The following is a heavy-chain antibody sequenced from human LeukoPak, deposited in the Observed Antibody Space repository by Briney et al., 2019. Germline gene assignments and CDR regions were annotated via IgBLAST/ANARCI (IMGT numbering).Heavy chain of an antibody. J-gene: IGHJ5*02. CDR2: IYYSGST. CDR3: ARNIVVVPAAINWFDP. D-gene: IGHD2-2*01. V-gene: IGHV4-59*08. Sequence: SETLSLTCTVSGGSISSYYWSWIRQPPGKGLEWLGYIYYSGSTNYNPSLKSRVTISVDTSKNQFSLKLSSVTAADTAVYYCARNIVVVPAAINWFDPWGQGTLVTVSS. CDR1: GGSISSYY.